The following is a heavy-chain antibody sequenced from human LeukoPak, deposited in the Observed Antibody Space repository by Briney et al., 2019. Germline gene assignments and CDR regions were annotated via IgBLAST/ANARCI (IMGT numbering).Heavy chain of an antibody. CDR1: GFTFSTYA. CDR3: ARDWHSTPRGYYYGMDV. CDR2: ITGSGGAT. J-gene: IGHJ6*02. V-gene: IGHV3-23*01. Sequence: GGSLRLSCAASGFTFSTYAVNWVRQAPGKGLEWVSAITGSGGATYYADSVKGRFTISRDNSKNSLYLQMNSLRAEDTAVYYCARDWHSTPRGYYYGMDVWGQGTTVTVSS. D-gene: IGHD2-2*01.